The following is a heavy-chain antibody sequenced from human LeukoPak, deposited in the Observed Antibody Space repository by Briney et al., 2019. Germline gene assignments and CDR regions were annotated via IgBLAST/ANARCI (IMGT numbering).Heavy chain of an antibody. J-gene: IGHJ5*01. CDR1: GFTFSRYG. CDR2: IADDGRDK. V-gene: IGHV3-30*03. Sequence: PGRSLRLSCAASGFTFSRYGMHWVRQAPGKGLEWVAVIADDGRDKHYADSVKGRFTISRDNSKNTLYLQMNILRGEDTAIYYCARVAVAGPTGWFDSWGPGTLVSVSA. CDR3: ARVAVAGPTGWFDS. D-gene: IGHD6-19*01.